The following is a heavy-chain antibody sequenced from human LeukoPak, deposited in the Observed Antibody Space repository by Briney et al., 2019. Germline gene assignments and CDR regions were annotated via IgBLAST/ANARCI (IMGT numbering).Heavy chain of an antibody. CDR2: INGGSSTR. V-gene: IGHV3-48*03. D-gene: IGHD3-16*01. CDR1: GFSLSTYE. J-gene: IGHJ3*02. CDR3: AREKEGGDAFDI. Sequence: SGGSLRLSCAASGFSLSTYEMNWVRQAPGKGLEWVSYINGGSSTRYYADSVKGRFTISRDNAENSLSLQMNSLRAEDTAVYYCAREKEGGDAFDIWGQGTTVTVSS.